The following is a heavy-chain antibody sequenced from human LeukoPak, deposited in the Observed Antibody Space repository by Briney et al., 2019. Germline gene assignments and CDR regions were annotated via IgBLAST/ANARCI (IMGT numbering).Heavy chain of an antibody. Sequence: GGSLRLSCAASGFTFSSYGMHWVRQAPGKGLEWVAVIWYDGSNKYYADSVKGRFTISRDNSKNTLYLQMNSLRAEDTAVYYRAKGSVSYYFDYWGQGTLVTVSS. V-gene: IGHV3-33*06. CDR3: AKGSVSYYFDY. J-gene: IGHJ4*02. CDR1: GFTFSSYG. D-gene: IGHD5/OR15-5a*01. CDR2: IWYDGSNK.